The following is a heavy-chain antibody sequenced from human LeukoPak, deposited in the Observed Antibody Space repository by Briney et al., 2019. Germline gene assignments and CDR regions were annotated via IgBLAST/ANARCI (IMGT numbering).Heavy chain of an antibody. D-gene: IGHD2-2*01. J-gene: IGHJ4*02. V-gene: IGHV4-34*01. Sequence: SETLSLTCAVYGGSFSGYYWSWIRQPPGKGLEWIGEINHSGSTNYNPSLKSRVTISVDTSKNQFSLKLSSVTAADTAVYYCASLESYCSSTSCSDYWGQGTLVTVSS. CDR2: INHSGST. CDR1: GGSFSGYY. CDR3: ASLESYCSSTSCSDY.